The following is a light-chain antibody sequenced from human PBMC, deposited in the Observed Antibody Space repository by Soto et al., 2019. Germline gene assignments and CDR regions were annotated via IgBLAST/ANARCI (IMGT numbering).Light chain of an antibody. J-gene: IGKJ1*01. CDR3: QQYRNWPRT. Sequence: EVVMTQSPATLFVSPGARATLSCRASQSVSSNLAWYQQKPGQAPRLVIYGASTRATGIPARFSGSVSGTELTITINNLQSEDCAVYDGQQYRNWPRTFGQGTKVDIK. V-gene: IGKV3-15*01. CDR1: QSVSSN. CDR2: GAS.